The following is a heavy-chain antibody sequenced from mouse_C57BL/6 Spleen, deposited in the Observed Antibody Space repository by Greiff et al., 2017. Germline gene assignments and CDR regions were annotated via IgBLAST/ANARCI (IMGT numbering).Heavy chain of an antibody. Sequence: QVQLQQPGAELVMPGASVKLSCKASGYTFTSYWMHWVKQRPGHGLEWIGEIDPSDSYTNYNQKFKGKSTLTVDKSSSTAYMQLSSLTSEDSAVYYCARGLGHFDYWGQGTTLTVSS. J-gene: IGHJ2*01. CDR1: GYTFTSYW. CDR2: IDPSDSYT. V-gene: IGHV1-69*01. D-gene: IGHD4-1*01. CDR3: ARGLGHFDY.